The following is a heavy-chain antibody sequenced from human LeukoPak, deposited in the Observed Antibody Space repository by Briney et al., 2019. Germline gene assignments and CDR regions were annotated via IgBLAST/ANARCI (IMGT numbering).Heavy chain of an antibody. V-gene: IGHV1-69*13. Sequence: SVKVSCKASGGTFSSYAISWVRQAPGQGLEWMGGIIPIFGTANYAQKFQGRVTITADESTSTAYMELSSLRSEDTAVYYCARAWRFGELLYYWGQGALVTVSS. CDR2: IIPIFGTA. J-gene: IGHJ4*02. CDR1: GGTFSSYA. D-gene: IGHD3-10*01. CDR3: ARAWRFGELLYY.